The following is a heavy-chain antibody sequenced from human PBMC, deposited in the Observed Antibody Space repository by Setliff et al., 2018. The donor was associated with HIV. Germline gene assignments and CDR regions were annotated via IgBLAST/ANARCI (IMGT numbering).Heavy chain of an antibody. V-gene: IGHV1-18*01. Sequence: GASVKVSCKPSGYTFTTYGLSWVRQAPGQGLEWMGWISTYSDATRYAQNLQGRVTMTTDASVSTAYMELRSLRFDDTAVYFCARLGSGWSDSYYYAMDIWGQGTTVTVSS. D-gene: IGHD6-19*01. J-gene: IGHJ6*02. CDR1: GYTFTTYG. CDR2: ISTYSDAT. CDR3: ARLGSGWSDSYYYAMDI.